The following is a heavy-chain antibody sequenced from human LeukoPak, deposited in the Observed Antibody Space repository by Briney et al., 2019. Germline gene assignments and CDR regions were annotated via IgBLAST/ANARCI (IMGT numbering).Heavy chain of an antibody. CDR3: ARDPMGYGSGSPTYYYYYGMDV. CDR2: INPNSGGT. CDR1: GYTFTGYY. Sequence: HWASVKVSCKASGYTFTGYYMHWVRQAPGQGLEWMGWINPNSGGTRYAQKFQGWFTMTRDTSISTAYMEVSRLRSDDTAVYYCARDPMGYGSGSPTYYYYYGMDVWGQGTTVTVSS. D-gene: IGHD3-10*01. J-gene: IGHJ6*02. V-gene: IGHV1-2*04.